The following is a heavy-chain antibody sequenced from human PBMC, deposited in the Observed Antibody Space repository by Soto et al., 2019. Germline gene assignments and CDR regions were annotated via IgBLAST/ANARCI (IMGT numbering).Heavy chain of an antibody. Sequence: EVQLVESGGGLIQPGGSLRLSCAASGFTFSSNDMNWVRQAPGKGLEWVSLIYSSGSTSYADSVKGRFPISRDNSKNTLYLQMSSLRAEDTAVYYCATRPLLPGAPWGQGTMVTVSS. CDR1: GFTFSSND. D-gene: IGHD3-22*01. V-gene: IGHV3-53*01. J-gene: IGHJ3*01. CDR2: IYSSGST. CDR3: ATRPLLPGAP.